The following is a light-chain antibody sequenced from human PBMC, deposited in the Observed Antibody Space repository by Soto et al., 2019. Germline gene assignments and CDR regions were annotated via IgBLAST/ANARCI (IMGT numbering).Light chain of an antibody. CDR3: QQRNSFPIP. CDR2: AAS. V-gene: IGKV1-9*01. CDR1: QGIANF. Sequence: IQLTQSPSSLSASVGDRVTISCRASQGIANFLAWYQQKPGKAPKLLIYAASTLQSGVPSRFSGSGSGTAFTPAFSSLQPEDCATYYCQQRNSFPIPFGPGTKVDIK. J-gene: IGKJ3*01.